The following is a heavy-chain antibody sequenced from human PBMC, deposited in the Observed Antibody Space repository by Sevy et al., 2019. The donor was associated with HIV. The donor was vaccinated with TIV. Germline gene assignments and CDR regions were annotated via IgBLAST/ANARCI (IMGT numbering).Heavy chain of an antibody. CDR2: LSFACGRI. CDR1: GFTFSKYS. Sequence: GSLKRSCVASGFTFSKYSMSWVRQTPGKGLEWVSTLSFACGRINYADSVKGRFTMSRDDSRNTFYLQMDSLTAEDTAICYCAREGCSKPHDYWGQGTLVTVSS. V-gene: IGHV3-23*01. J-gene: IGHJ4*02. D-gene: IGHD2-2*01. CDR3: AREGCSKPHDY.